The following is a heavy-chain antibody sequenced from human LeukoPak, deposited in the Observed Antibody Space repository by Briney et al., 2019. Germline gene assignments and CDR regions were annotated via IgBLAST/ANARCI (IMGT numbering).Heavy chain of an antibody. CDR2: ISSSSSYI. D-gene: IGHD3-22*01. CDR1: GFTFSSYS. J-gene: IGHJ3*02. V-gene: IGHV3-21*01. CDR3: ARDFAPYDSSGPGAFDI. Sequence: GGSLRLSCAASGFTFSSYSMNWVRQAPGKGLGWVSSISSSSSYIYYADSVKGRFTISRDNAKNSLYLQMNSLRAEDTAVYYCARDFAPYDSSGPGAFDIWGQGTMVTVSS.